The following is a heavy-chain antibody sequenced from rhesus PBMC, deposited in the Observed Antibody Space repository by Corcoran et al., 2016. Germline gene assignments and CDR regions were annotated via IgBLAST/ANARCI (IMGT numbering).Heavy chain of an antibody. D-gene: IGHD2-2*01. J-gene: IGHJ4*01. CDR3: ARGYCTSTTCFLFDY. CDR1: GGSISGGYG. CDR2: INRNSGNT. V-gene: IGHV4S7*01. Sequence: QVQLQESGPGLLKPSETLSLTCAVSGGSISGGYGWGWIRQPPGQGLEWIGSINRNSGNTYNNPTLKSRVTIATDKSKNQFSLKLSSVTAADTAVYYCARGYCTSTTCFLFDYWGQGVLVTVSS.